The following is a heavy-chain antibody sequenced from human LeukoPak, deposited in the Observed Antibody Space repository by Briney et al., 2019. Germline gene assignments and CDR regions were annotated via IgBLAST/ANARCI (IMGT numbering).Heavy chain of an antibody. J-gene: IGHJ5*02. CDR3: ARDRSNIVLMVYEENWFDP. CDR2: IIPIFGTA. Sequence: SVKVSSKASGGTFSSYAISWVRHAPGQGLEWMGRIIPIFGTANYAQKFQGRVTITTDESTSTAYMELSSLRSEDTAVYYCARDRSNIVLMVYEENWFDPWGQGTLVTVSS. CDR1: GGTFSSYA. D-gene: IGHD2-8*01. V-gene: IGHV1-69*05.